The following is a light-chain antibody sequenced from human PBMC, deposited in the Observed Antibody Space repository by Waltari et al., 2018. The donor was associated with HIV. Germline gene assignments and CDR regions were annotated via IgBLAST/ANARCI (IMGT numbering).Light chain of an antibody. V-gene: IGLV3-21*02. CDR1: NHGSER. CDR3: QVWESSTDDHQVV. J-gene: IGLJ2*01. Sequence: SYVLTQPPSVSVAPGQTARMTCGGNNHGSERLHWYPQKPGQAPVLGVYDDRDRPSGIPERFSGSNFGNTATLTITRVEAGDEADYYCQVWESSTDDHQVVFGGGTKLTVL. CDR2: DDR.